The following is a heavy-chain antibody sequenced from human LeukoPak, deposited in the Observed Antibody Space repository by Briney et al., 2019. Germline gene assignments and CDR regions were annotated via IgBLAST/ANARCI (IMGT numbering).Heavy chain of an antibody. V-gene: IGHV3-30*02. CDR3: TSYYYTSGPNDN. Sequence: GGSLRLSCTASRVTFSNYAMHWVRQAPGKGLQWVAFIRHDGSNEKYGGSVKGRFTISRDNAKNSLYLQMNSLRAEDTAVYYCTSYYYTSGPNDNWGQGTLVTVSS. J-gene: IGHJ4*02. D-gene: IGHD3-22*01. CDR1: RVTFSNYA. CDR2: IRHDGSNE.